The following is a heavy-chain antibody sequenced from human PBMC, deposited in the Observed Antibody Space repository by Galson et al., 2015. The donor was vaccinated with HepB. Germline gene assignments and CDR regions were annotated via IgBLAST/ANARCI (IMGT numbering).Heavy chain of an antibody. CDR3: ASGGYYDILTGYYPRYYVDV. V-gene: IGHV1-46*01. Sequence: SVKVSCKASGYTFTSYYMHWVRQAPGQGPEWMGIINPSGGSTSYAQKFQGRVTMTRDTSTSTVYMELSSLRSEDTAVYYCASGGYYDILTGYYPRYYVDVWGKGTTVTVSS. D-gene: IGHD3-9*01. CDR2: INPSGGST. J-gene: IGHJ6*03. CDR1: GYTFTSYY.